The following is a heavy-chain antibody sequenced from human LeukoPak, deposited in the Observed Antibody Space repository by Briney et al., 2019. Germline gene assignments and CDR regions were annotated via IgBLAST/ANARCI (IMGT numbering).Heavy chain of an antibody. D-gene: IGHD3-22*01. V-gene: IGHV1-58*02. CDR3: AADPYDSSGYYIY. J-gene: IGHJ4*02. CDR2: IVVGSGNT. CDR1: GFTFTSSV. Sequence: SVKVSCKASGFTFTSSVMQWVRQARGQRLEWIGWIVVGSGNTNYAQKFQERVTITRDMSTSTAYMELSSLRSEDTAVYYCAADPYDSSGYYIYWGQGTLVTVSS.